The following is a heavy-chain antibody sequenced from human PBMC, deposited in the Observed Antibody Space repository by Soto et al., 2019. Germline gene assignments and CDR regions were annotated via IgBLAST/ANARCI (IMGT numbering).Heavy chain of an antibody. D-gene: IGHD6-19*01. V-gene: IGHV1-69*01. CDR3: ARDSEQWLVGSFYYGMDV. CDR2: IIPIFGTA. J-gene: IGHJ6*02. Sequence: QVQLVQSGAEVKKPGSSVKVSCKASGGTFSSYAISWVRQAPGQGLEWMGGIIPIFGTANYAQQFQGRVTITADESTSTAYMELSSLRSEDTAVYYCARDSEQWLVGSFYYGMDVWGQGTTVTVSS. CDR1: GGTFSSYA.